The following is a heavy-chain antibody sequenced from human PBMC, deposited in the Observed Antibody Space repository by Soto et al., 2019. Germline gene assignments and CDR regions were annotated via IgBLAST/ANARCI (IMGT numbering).Heavy chain of an antibody. CDR3: AKAAIAAAGNIWFDP. V-gene: IGHV3-30*18. D-gene: IGHD6-13*01. CDR1: GFTFSSYG. Sequence: QVQLVESGGGVVQPGRSLRLSCAASGFTFSSYGMHWVRQAPGKGLEWVAVISYDGSNKYYADSVKGRFTISRDNSKNPLYRQMNSLRAEDTAVYYCAKAAIAAAGNIWFDPWGQGTLVTDSS. J-gene: IGHJ5*02. CDR2: ISYDGSNK.